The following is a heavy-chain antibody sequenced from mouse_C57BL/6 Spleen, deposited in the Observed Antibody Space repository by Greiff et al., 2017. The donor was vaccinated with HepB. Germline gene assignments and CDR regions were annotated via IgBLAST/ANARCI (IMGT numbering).Heavy chain of an antibody. Sequence: EVQLVESGGDLVKPGGSLKLSCAASGFTFSSYGMSWVRPTPDKRLEWVATISSGGSYTYYPDSVKGRFTISRDNAKNTLYLQMSSLKSEDTAMYYCAREAYYNCFDYWGQGTTLTVSS. D-gene: IGHD2-12*01. CDR2: ISSGGSYT. CDR3: AREAYYNCFDY. CDR1: GFTFSSYG. J-gene: IGHJ2*01. V-gene: IGHV5-6*01.